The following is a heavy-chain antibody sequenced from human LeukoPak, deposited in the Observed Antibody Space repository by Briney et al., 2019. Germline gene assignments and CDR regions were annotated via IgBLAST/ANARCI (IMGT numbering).Heavy chain of an antibody. Sequence: SETLSLTCTVSGGSISSYYWSWIRQPPGKGLECIGYIYYSGSTNYNPSLKSRVTISVDTSKNQFSLKLSSVTAADTAVYYCARFTRYSYGYGFDYWGQGTLVTVSS. V-gene: IGHV4-59*01. J-gene: IGHJ4*02. D-gene: IGHD5-18*01. CDR1: GGSISSYY. CDR3: ARFTRYSYGYGFDY. CDR2: IYYSGST.